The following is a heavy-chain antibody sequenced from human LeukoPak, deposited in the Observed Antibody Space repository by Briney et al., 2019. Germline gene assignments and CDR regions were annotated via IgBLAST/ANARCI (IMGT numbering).Heavy chain of an antibody. V-gene: IGHV1-46*01. CDR2: ISPSGGST. D-gene: IGHD5-24*01. CDR1: GYSLSELS. Sequence: ASVNVSCKVSGYSLSELSMHWVRQAPGQGPEWMGVISPSGGSTIYAQKFKGRVTLTRDMSTSTDYLELSSLRSEDTAVYYCARDNSVRDEAWWFNPWGQGTLVTVSS. CDR3: ARDNSVRDEAWWFNP. J-gene: IGHJ5*02.